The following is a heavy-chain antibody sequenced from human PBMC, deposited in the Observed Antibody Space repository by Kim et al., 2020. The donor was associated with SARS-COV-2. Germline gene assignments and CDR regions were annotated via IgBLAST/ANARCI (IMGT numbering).Heavy chain of an antibody. CDR2: ISYDGSNK. CDR1: GFTFNTYG. D-gene: IGHD1-26*01. Sequence: GGSLRLSCAASGFTFNTYGMHWGRQAPGKGLEWGAVISYDGSNKHYADSVKGRFTISRDNSKNTLYLQMNSLRIEDTAVYYCAKSFSGSYFGYDYWGQGTLVTVSS. CDR3: AKSFSGSYFGYDY. V-gene: IGHV3-30*18. J-gene: IGHJ4*02.